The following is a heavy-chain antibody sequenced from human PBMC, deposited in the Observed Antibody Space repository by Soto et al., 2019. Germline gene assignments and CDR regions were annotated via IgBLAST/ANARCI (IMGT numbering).Heavy chain of an antibody. CDR3: AAQGAHFYFAAGTDPLDP. Sequence: DVQLVQSRPEVKKPGESLRISCSGSGYDFTSYWITWVRQMPGKGLEWMGRVDPSDSYTNYSPSFRGHVNISVDKSTHAAYLHWSSLKSSDTAIYYCAAQGAHFYFAAGTDPLDPWGQGTLVIVSS. V-gene: IGHV5-10-1*01. CDR2: VDPSDSYT. J-gene: IGHJ5*02. D-gene: IGHD3-10*01. CDR1: GYDFTSYW.